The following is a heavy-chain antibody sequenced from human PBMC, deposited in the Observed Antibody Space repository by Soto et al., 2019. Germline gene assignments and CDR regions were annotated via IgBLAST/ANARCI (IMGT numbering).Heavy chain of an antibody. CDR3: ARGGGYGGQYYYGFDV. Sequence: GGSVRLSXAVSGFTFSDYYMSWIRQAPGKGLEWVSYITSSGRTIYYGDSVKGRFTISRDNAKNSLYLQMNSLRAEDTAVYYCARGGGYGGQYYYGFDVWGQGTTVTVSS. CDR2: ITSSGRTI. CDR1: GFTFSDYY. V-gene: IGHV3-11*01. J-gene: IGHJ6*02. D-gene: IGHD3-16*01.